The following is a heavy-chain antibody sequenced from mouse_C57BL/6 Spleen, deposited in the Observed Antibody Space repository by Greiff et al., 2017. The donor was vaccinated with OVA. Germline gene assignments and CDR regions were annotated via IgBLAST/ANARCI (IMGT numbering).Heavy chain of an antibody. CDR2: IDPSDSYT. V-gene: IGHV1-50*01. D-gene: IGHD1-1*01. Sequence: QVQLQQPGAELVKPGASVKLSCKASGYTFTSYWMQWVKQRPGQGLEWIGEIDPSDSYTNYNQKFKGKATLTVDTSSSTAYMQLSSLTSEDSAVYYCANYYYGSEGFAYWGQGTLVTVSA. CDR3: ANYYYGSEGFAY. CDR1: GYTFTSYW. J-gene: IGHJ3*01.